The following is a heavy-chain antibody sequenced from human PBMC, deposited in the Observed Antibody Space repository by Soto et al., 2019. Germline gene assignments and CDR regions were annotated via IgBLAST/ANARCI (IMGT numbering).Heavy chain of an antibody. J-gene: IGHJ5*02. CDR1: GFSFTNND. CDR2: PNPGSREP. D-gene: IGHD3-16*01. CDR3: ARMGTFGSFIWFFP. V-gene: IGHV1-8*01. Sequence: SVMVSCKASGFSFTNNDGTWVRHATGRRLNGTGWPNPGSREPGYAQMSPGRVTMTTAISLAPAYMEMSSLSSDDKAIYYCARMGTFGSFIWFFPCGQGTLVAVS.